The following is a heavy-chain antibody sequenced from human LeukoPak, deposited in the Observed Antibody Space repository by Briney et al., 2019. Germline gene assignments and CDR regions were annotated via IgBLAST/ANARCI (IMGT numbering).Heavy chain of an antibody. CDR1: GGSISRYY. Sequence: SETLSLTCTVSGGSISRYYWSWIRQPPGKGLEWIGYIYYSGTTTYNPSLKSRVTISIDMSNNHFSLNLRSVTAADKAVYYCARDSGPWGVFDPWGQGTLVTVSS. CDR3: ARDSGPWGVFDP. J-gene: IGHJ5*02. D-gene: IGHD3-10*01. CDR2: IYYSGTT. V-gene: IGHV4-59*01.